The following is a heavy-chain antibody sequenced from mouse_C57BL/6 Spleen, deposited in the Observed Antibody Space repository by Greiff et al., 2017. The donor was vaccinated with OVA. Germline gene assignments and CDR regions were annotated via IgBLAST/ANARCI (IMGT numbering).Heavy chain of an antibody. CDR1: GYTFTDYN. CDR3: ARGRYGNYDAMDY. Sequence: VQLQQSGPELVKPGASVKIPCKASGYTFTDYNMDWVKQSHGKSLEWIGDINPNNGGTIYNQKFKGKATLTVDKSSSTAYMKLRSLTSEDTAVYYCARGRYGNYDAMDYWGQGTSVTVSS. D-gene: IGHD2-1*01. CDR2: INPNNGGT. J-gene: IGHJ4*01. V-gene: IGHV1-18*01.